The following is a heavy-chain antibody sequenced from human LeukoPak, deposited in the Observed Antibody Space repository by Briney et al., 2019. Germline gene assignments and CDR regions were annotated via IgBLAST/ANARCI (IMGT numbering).Heavy chain of an antibody. CDR3: ARGRGARYYDSSGLYYFDY. D-gene: IGHD3-22*01. J-gene: IGHJ4*02. V-gene: IGHV1-2*02. CDR2: INPNSGGT. Sequence: ASVKVSCKASGYTFTDYYIHWVRQAPGQGLESMGWINPNSGGTKYAQQFQGRVTMTRDTSISTPYMELSRLTSDDTAVYYCARGRGARYYDSSGLYYFDYWGQGTLVTVSS. CDR1: GYTFTDYY.